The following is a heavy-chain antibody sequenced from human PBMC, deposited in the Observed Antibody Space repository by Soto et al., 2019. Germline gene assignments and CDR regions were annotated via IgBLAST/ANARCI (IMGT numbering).Heavy chain of an antibody. CDR3: AKDRTRIAVAGRTVDNALEI. Sequence: GGSLRLSCAASGFTFSSYAMSWVRQAPGKGLEWVSAISGSGGSTYYADSVKGRFTISRDNSKNTLYLQMNSLRAEDTAVYYCAKDRTRIAVAGRTVDNALEIRGQGTTVTGSS. J-gene: IGHJ3*02. CDR1: GFTFSSYA. CDR2: ISGSGGST. V-gene: IGHV3-23*01. D-gene: IGHD6-19*01.